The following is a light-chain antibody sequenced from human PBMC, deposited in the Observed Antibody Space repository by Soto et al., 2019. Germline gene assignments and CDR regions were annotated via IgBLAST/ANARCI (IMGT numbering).Light chain of an antibody. J-gene: IGLJ2*01. CDR2: DNN. Sequence: QSVLTQPPSVSAAPGQKVTISCSGSSSNIGINYVSWYQQFPRTAPKLLIYDNNKRPSGIPDRFSGSQSGTSATLVITGLQTGDEADYYCGTWDSSLSAVVFGGGTKLTVL. CDR1: SSNIGINY. V-gene: IGLV1-51*01. CDR3: GTWDSSLSAVV.